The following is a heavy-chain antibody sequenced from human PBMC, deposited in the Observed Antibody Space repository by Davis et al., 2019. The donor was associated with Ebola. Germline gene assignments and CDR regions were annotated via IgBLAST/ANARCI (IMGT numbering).Heavy chain of an antibody. D-gene: IGHD1-14*01. V-gene: IGHV1-2*02. CDR1: GYTFTGYY. J-gene: IGHJ6*03. CDR3: ARANHANIYYYYMDV. Sequence: ASVKVSCKASGYTFTGYYMHWVRQAPGQGLEWMGWINPNSGGTNYAQKFQGRVTMTRDTSISTAYMELSRLRSDDTAVYYCARANHANIYYYYMDVWGKGTTVTVSS. CDR2: INPNSGGT.